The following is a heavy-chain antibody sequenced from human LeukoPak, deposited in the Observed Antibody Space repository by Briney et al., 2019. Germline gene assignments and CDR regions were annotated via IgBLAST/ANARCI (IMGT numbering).Heavy chain of an antibody. V-gene: IGHV3-9*01. CDR1: GFTFDDYA. CDR2: ISWNSGSI. J-gene: IGHJ4*02. Sequence: PGRSLRLSCAASGFTFDDYAMHWVRQAPGKGLEWVSGISWNSGSIGYADSVKGRFTISRDNAKNSLYLQMNSLRAEDTALYYRAKDPRYDFWSGYYDYWGQGTLVTVSS. D-gene: IGHD3-3*01. CDR3: AKDPRYDFWSGYYDY.